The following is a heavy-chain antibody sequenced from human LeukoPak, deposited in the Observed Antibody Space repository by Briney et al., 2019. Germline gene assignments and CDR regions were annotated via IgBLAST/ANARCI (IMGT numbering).Heavy chain of an antibody. CDR2: IWHDGSNK. J-gene: IGHJ3*02. D-gene: IGHD3-22*01. Sequence: GGSLRLSCAASGFNFRTYGMHWVRQAPGKGLEWLAIIWHDGSNKYYGDSVKGRFTISRDNSKNTLYLQMNSLRAEDTAVYYCARDYYDSSGWGGAGAFDIWGQGTMVTVSS. CDR1: GFNFRTYG. CDR3: ARDYYDSSGWGGAGAFDI. V-gene: IGHV3-33*01.